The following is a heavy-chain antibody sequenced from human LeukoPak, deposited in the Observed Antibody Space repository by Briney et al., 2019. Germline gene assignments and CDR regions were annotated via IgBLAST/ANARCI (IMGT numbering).Heavy chain of an antibody. CDR2: IYYSGST. J-gene: IGHJ4*02. D-gene: IGHD6-19*01. CDR3: ARDPTKWLDAPFDY. Sequence: SGTLSLTCTVSGGSISSSSYYWGWIRQPPGKGLEWIGSIYYSGSTYYNPSLKSRVTISVDTSKNQFSLKLSSVTAADTAVYYCARDPTKWLDAPFDYWGQGTLVTVSS. V-gene: IGHV4-39*07. CDR1: GGSISSSSYY.